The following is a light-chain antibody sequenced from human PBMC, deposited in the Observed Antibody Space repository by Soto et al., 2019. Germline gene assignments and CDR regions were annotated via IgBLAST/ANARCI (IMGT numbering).Light chain of an antibody. CDR2: DAY. V-gene: IGKV3-15*01. J-gene: IGKJ4*01. Sequence: EIVMTQSPATLSVSPGERVTLSCRASQGVGSTLAWYRQQPGQAPRLLIYDAYIRATGVPARFSGSGSGTEFTLTISSLQSEDFEVYYCQHYKTWQLDFGGGTKVDI. CDR3: QHYKTWQLD. CDR1: QGVGST.